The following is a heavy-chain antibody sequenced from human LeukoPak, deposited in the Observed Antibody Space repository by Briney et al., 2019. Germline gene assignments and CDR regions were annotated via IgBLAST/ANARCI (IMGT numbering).Heavy chain of an antibody. CDR2: ISGSDGRS. V-gene: IGHV3-23*01. CDR3: AKTAGSNWSFDY. Sequence: GGSLRLSCAASGFTFRNYDMSWVRQAPGKGLEWVSAISGSDGRSHYADSVKGRFTTSRDNSKNTLWLQMNSLRAEDAAVYYCAKTAGSNWSFDYWGQGTLVTVSS. D-gene: IGHD6-13*01. J-gene: IGHJ4*02. CDR1: GFTFRNYD.